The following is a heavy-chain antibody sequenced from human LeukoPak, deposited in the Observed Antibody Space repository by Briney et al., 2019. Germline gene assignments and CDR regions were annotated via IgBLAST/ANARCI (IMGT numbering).Heavy chain of an antibody. CDR2: IKQDGSEK. D-gene: IGHD6-13*01. CDR1: GFTFSTYW. CDR3: ARDSAGNDY. V-gene: IGHV3-7*01. Sequence: PGGSLRLACAASGFTFSTYWMSWVRHAPGKGLEWVANIKQDGSEKYYVDSVKGRFTISRDNAKNSLYLQMNSLRAEDTAMYYCARDSAGNDYWGQGTLVTVSS. J-gene: IGHJ4*02.